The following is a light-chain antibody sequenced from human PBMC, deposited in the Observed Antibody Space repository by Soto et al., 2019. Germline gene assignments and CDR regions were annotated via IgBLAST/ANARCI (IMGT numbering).Light chain of an antibody. Sequence: QSVLTQPPSASGTPGQRVTLSCSGSSSNIGSNYVYWYQQLPGTAPKLLIYSNNQRPSGVPDRFSGSKSGTSASLAISGLRSEDEADYYCAAWDDSLSGLWVFGGGTKVTVL. J-gene: IGLJ3*02. CDR3: AAWDDSLSGLWV. V-gene: IGLV1-47*02. CDR2: SNN. CDR1: SSNIGSNY.